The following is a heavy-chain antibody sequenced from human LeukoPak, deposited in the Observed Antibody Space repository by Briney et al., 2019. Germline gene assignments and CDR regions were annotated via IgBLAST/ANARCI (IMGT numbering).Heavy chain of an antibody. CDR3: ARENRNQPYYLDY. CDR1: GFTVSSNY. V-gene: IGHV3-53*01. CDR2: IYSGGST. Sequence: GGSLRLSCAASGFTVSSNYMSWVRQAPGKGLEWVSVIYSGGSTYYADSVKGRFTISRDNSKNTLYLQMNSLRAEDTAVYYCARENRNQPYYLDYWGQGTLVTVSS. D-gene: IGHD2-2*01. J-gene: IGHJ4*02.